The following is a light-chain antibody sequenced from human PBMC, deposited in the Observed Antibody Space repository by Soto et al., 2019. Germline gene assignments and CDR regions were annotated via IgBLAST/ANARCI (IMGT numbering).Light chain of an antibody. CDR3: QQLNTYPLT. V-gene: IGKV1-9*01. CDR1: QGISSY. J-gene: IGKJ4*01. Sequence: DIQLTQSPSFLSASVGERVTITCRASQGISSYLAWYQQKPGKAPKLLIYAVSTVQSGVPSRFSGSGSGTEFTLTIGSLQPEDFATYYCQQLNTYPLTFGGGTKVEIK. CDR2: AVS.